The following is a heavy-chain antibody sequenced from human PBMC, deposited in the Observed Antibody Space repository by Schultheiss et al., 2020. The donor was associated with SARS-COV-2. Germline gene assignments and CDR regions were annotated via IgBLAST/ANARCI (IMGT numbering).Heavy chain of an antibody. CDR1: GDGVSGNSAA. J-gene: IGHJ4*02. CDR3: ARGLTGTTRAEYYFDY. V-gene: IGHV6-1*01. D-gene: IGHD1-7*01. CDR2: TYYRSTWFT. Sequence: SQTLSLTCAISGDGVSGNSAAWNWIRQSPSRGLEWLGRTYYRSTWFTDYAGSVRSRITINPDTSKNQFSLQLNSVTPEDTAVYYCARGLTGTTRAEYYFDYWGQGTLVTVSS.